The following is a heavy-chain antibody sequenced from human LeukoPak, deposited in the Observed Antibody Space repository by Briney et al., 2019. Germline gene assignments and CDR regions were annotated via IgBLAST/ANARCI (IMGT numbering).Heavy chain of an antibody. CDR1: GGSISSGDYY. CDR3: ARRPSPYDFWSGYYFDY. Sequence: KSSETLSLTCTVSGGSISSGDYYWGWIRQPPGKGLEWIGSIYYSGSTYYNPSLKSRVTISVDTSKNQFSPKLSSMTAADTAVYYCARRPSPYDFWSGYYFDYWGQGTLVTVSS. V-gene: IGHV4-39*01. D-gene: IGHD3-3*01. J-gene: IGHJ4*02. CDR2: IYYSGST.